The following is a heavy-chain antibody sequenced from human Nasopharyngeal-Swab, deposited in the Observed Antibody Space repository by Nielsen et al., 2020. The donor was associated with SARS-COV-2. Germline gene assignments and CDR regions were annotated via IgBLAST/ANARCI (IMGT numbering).Heavy chain of an antibody. CDR1: GYTFTSYG. D-gene: IGHD2-2*01. CDR2: ISAYNGNT. J-gene: IGHJ4*02. CDR3: ARDVYCSSTSCYNTFDY. V-gene: IGHV1-18*01. Sequence: ASVVSCKASGYTFTSYGISWVRQAPGQGLEWMGWISAYNGNTNYAQKLQGRVTMTTDTSTSTAYMELRSLRSDDTAVYYCARDVYCSSTSCYNTFDYWGQGTLVTVSS.